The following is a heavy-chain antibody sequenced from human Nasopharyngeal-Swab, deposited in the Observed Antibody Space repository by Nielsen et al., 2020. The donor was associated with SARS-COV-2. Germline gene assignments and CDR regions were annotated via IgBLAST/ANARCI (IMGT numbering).Heavy chain of an antibody. CDR1: GFTFSSYE. CDR3: ARDPPLTSIVHDSSGYYPDY. V-gene: IGHV3-48*03. D-gene: IGHD3-22*01. Sequence: GGSLRLSCAASGFTFSSYEMNWVRQAPGKGLEWVSYISSSSSTIYYADSVKGRFTISRDNAKNSLYLQMNSLRAEDTAVYYCARDPPLTSIVHDSSGYYPDYWGQGTLVTVSS. CDR2: ISSSSSTI. J-gene: IGHJ4*02.